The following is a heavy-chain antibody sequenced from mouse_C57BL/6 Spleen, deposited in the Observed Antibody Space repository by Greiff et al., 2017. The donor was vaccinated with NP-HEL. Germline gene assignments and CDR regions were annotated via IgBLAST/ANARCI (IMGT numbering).Heavy chain of an antibody. V-gene: IGHV1-64*01. CDR2: IHPNSGST. Sequence: VQLQQPGAELVKPGASVKLSCKASGYTFTSYWMHWVKQRPGQGLEWIGMIHPNSGSTNYNEKFKSKATLTVAKSSSTAYMQLSSLTSEDSAVYYCARLTIYYDCDGFAYWGQGTLVTVSA. D-gene: IGHD2-4*01. CDR3: ARLTIYYDCDGFAY. CDR1: GYTFTSYW. J-gene: IGHJ3*01.